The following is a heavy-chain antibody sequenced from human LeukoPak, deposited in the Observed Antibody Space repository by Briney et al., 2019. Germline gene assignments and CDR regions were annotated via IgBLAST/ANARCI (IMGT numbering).Heavy chain of an antibody. CDR2: IYYSGST. D-gene: IGHD3-22*01. CDR1: GGSISSGDYY. Sequence: SETLSLTCTVSGGSISSGDYYWSWIRQPPGKGLEWIGYIYYSGSTYYNPSLKSRVTISVDTSKNQFSLKLSSVTAADTAVYYCASTHYYDSSGYYSHVFDPWGQGTLVTVSS. V-gene: IGHV4-30-4*08. J-gene: IGHJ5*02. CDR3: ASTHYYDSSGYYSHVFDP.